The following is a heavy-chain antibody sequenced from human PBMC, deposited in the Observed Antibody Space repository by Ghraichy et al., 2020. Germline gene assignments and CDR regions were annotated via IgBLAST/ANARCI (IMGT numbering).Heavy chain of an antibody. CDR1: GDSISTYY. D-gene: IGHD3-22*01. J-gene: IGHJ6*01. CDR3: ARDSSGYYTPDYYYYGMDV. Sequence: SQTLSLTCTVSGDSISTYYWSWIRQPAGKGLEWIGRIYTSGSTNYNPSLKSRVTMSVDTSKNQSSLKLNSVTAADTAVYYCARDSSGYYTPDYYYYGMDVWCPGCAVTVSS. V-gene: IGHV4-4*07. CDR2: IYTSGST.